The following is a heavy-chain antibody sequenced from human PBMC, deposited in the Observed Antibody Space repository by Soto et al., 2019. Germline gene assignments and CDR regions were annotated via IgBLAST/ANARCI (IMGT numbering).Heavy chain of an antibody. J-gene: IGHJ3*02. V-gene: IGHV1-69*15. D-gene: IGHD4-17*01. CDR3: ARGHEYGGNSDAFDI. CDR2: ILPIFGTA. CDR1: GGTFSTSS. Sequence: QVQLVQSGAEVKKPGSSVKVSCKASGGTFSTSSINWLRQAPGQRPEWMGNILPIFGTADYAQKFQDRVTXPXXXSXXTDYMELRSLFSEDTAVYYCARGHEYGGNSDAFDIWGQGTVVTVSS.